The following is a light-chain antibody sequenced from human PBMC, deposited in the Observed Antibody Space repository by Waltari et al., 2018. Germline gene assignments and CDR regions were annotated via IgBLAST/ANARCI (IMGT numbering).Light chain of an antibody. CDR2: LGS. V-gene: IGKV2-28*01. CDR3: MQALQSPWS. CDR1: QNLLHTNVYNY. Sequence: DVVVTQSPLSLPVTPGEPASISCRSSQNLLHTNVYNYLDWYLQKPGQPPQLLIFLGSNRASGVPDRFSGSGSGTEFTLKISRVEAGDVGVYYCMQALQSPWSFGQGTKVDI. J-gene: IGKJ1*01.